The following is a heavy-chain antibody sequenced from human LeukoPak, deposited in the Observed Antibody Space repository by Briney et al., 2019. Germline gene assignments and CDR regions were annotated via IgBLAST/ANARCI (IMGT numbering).Heavy chain of an antibody. CDR2: IYSGGST. J-gene: IGHJ4*02. V-gene: IGHV3-53*01. CDR1: GFTVSSNY. CDR3: AREWLPYYFDY. D-gene: IGHD3-22*01. Sequence: GGSLRLSCVASGFTVSSNYMSWVRQAPGKGLEWVSVIYSGGSTYYADSVKGRFTISRDNSKNTLYLQMNSLRAEDTAVYYCAREWLPYYFDYWGQGTLVTVSS.